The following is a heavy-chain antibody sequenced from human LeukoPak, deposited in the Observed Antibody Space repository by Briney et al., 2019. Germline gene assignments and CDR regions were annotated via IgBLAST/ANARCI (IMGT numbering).Heavy chain of an antibody. CDR1: GYTLTSYD. CDR3: ARSAPYCSSTSCYDYYYYMDV. D-gene: IGHD2-2*01. Sequence: ASVKVSCKASGYTLTSYDINWVRQATGQGVEWMGWMNPNSGNTGYAQKFQGRVTMTRNTSISTAYMELSSLRSEDTAVYYCARSAPYCSSTSCYDYYYYMDVWGKGTTVTVSS. J-gene: IGHJ6*03. CDR2: MNPNSGNT. V-gene: IGHV1-8*01.